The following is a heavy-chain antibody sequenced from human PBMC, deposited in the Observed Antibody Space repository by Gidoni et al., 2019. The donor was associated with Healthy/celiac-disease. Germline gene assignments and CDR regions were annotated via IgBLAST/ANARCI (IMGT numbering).Heavy chain of an antibody. Sequence: QVQLVQSGAEVKKPGDSVKVSCKASGYTFTSYYMHWVRQAPGQGLEWMGIINPSGGSTSYAQKFQGRVTMTRDTSTSTVYMELSSLRSEDTAVYYCARATITGTTTGEEFDYWGQGTLVTVSS. CDR3: ARATITGTTTGEEFDY. D-gene: IGHD1-20*01. CDR2: INPSGGST. CDR1: GYTFTSYY. V-gene: IGHV1-46*01. J-gene: IGHJ4*02.